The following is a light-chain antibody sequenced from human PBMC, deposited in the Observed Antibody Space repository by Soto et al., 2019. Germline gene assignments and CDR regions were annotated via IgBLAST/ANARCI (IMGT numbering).Light chain of an antibody. CDR2: DAS. CDR3: QQRSNWPPART. J-gene: IGKJ4*01. CDR1: QSVSSY. V-gene: IGKV3-11*01. Sequence: EIVLTQSPATLSLSPGERATLSCRASQSVSSYLAWYQQKPGQAPRLLIYDASNRATCIPARFSGSGSGTDFTLTISSLEPEDFAVYYCQQRSNWPPARTFGGGTKVEIK.